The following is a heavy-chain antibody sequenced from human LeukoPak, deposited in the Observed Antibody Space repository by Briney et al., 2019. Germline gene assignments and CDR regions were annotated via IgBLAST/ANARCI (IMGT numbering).Heavy chain of an antibody. V-gene: IGHV3-15*01. J-gene: IGHJ4*02. CDR1: GFTITNAW. D-gene: IGHD1-1*01. CDR2: IKSGAEAGTT. Sequence: PGGSLRLSCAASGFTITNAWMSWVRQAPGKGLEWVGRIKSGAEAGTTEYAAPVKGRFTSSRDVSRNTLYLQMNGLKTDVTAMYYCATDGYTDYWGQGTLVTVSS. CDR3: ATDGYTDY.